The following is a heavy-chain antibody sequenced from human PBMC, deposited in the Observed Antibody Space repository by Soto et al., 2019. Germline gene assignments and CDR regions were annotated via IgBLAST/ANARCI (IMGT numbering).Heavy chain of an antibody. J-gene: IGHJ4*02. D-gene: IGHD3-3*01. CDR2: IYYSGST. Sequence: SETLSLPRTGSGGSIRRYYLSGFRRPPGKGLEWIGYIYYSGSTNYNPSLKSRVTISVDTSKNQFSLKLSSVTAADTAVYYCAGGRITIFGVVKGPRLWGQGTLVTVSS. CDR1: GGSIRRYY. CDR3: AGGRITIFGVVKGPRL. V-gene: IGHV4-59*01.